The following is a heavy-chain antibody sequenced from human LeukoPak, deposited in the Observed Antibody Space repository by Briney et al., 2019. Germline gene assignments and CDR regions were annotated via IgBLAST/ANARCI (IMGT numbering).Heavy chain of an antibody. Sequence: GESLKISCEAFGYSFTGHWIGWVRRMPGRGLEFMGTIYPGDSDTRYSPSFEGRVIISVDKSFNTAYLQWSGLKASDTAMYYCARYGKSGTYSHGFDIWGQGTMVIVSS. CDR1: GYSFTGHW. CDR3: ARYGKSGTYSHGFDI. CDR2: IYPGDSDT. D-gene: IGHD3-10*01. V-gene: IGHV5-51*01. J-gene: IGHJ3*02.